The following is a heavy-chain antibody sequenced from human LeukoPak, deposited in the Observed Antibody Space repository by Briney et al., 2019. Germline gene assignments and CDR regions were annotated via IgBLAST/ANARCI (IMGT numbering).Heavy chain of an antibody. Sequence: PSETLSLTCTVSGSSYYWSWIRQPPGKGLEWIGYISYSGSTDYNPSLKSRVTILVDTSKNQVSLTLTSVTAADTAVYYCARGGAALDYWGQGTLVPSPQ. D-gene: IGHD1-26*01. CDR2: ISYSGST. CDR1: GSSYY. CDR3: ARGGAALDY. V-gene: IGHV4-59*01. J-gene: IGHJ4*02.